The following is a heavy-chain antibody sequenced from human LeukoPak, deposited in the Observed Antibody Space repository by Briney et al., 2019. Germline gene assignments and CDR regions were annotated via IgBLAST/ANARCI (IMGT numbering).Heavy chain of an antibody. Sequence: SETLSLTCTVSGGSISSGGYYWSWIRQHPGKGLEWIGYIYYSGSTYYNPSLKSRVTISVDTSKNQFSLKLSSVTAADTAVYYCARGVFGAYFDYWGLGAPVTVSS. CDR3: ARGVFGAYFDY. CDR1: GGSISSGGYY. J-gene: IGHJ4*02. CDR2: IYYSGST. V-gene: IGHV4-31*03. D-gene: IGHD3-10*01.